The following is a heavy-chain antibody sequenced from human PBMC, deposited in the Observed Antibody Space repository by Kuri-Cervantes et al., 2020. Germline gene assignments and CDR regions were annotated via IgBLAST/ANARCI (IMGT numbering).Heavy chain of an antibody. V-gene: IGHV3-74*01. Sequence: GESLKISCLASGFTFSAYAMSWVRQAPVKGLEWVSQIDNDGSNANYADPVKGRFTISRDNAKDMVYLQMNTLGADDTAVYYCARGGFSHNLDVWGKGTAVTVSS. CDR2: IDNDGSNA. D-gene: IGHD6-25*01. J-gene: IGHJ6*04. CDR1: GFTFSAYA. CDR3: ARGGFSHNLDV.